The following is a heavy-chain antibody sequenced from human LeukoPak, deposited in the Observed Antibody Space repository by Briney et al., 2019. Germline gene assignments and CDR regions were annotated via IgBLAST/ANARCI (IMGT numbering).Heavy chain of an antibody. CDR2: ISTNTGNP. D-gene: IGHD3-22*01. Sequence: ASVKVSCKASGYTFTSYAMNWVRQAPGQGLEWKGWISTNTGNPTYAQGFTGRFVFSLDTSVSTAYLQISSLKAEDTAVYYCARGLYYYDSRGVPDYWGQGTLVTVSS. J-gene: IGHJ4*02. CDR1: GYTFTSYA. V-gene: IGHV7-4-1*02. CDR3: ARGLYYYDSRGVPDY.